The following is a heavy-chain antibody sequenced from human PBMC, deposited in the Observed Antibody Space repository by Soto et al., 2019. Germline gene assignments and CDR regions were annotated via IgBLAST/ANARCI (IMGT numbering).Heavy chain of an antibody. V-gene: IGHV4-38-2*01. CDR3: KRTGSGYSSCYYYYGMDV. Sequence: PSETLSLTCAVSGYSISSGYYWGWIRQPPGKGLEWIGSIYHSGSTYYNPSLKSRVTISVDTSRNQFSLKLSSVTAADTAVYNCKRTGSGYSSCYYYYGMDVWGQGTTVTVS. J-gene: IGHJ6*02. CDR2: IYHSGST. CDR1: GYSISSGYY. D-gene: IGHD5-18*01.